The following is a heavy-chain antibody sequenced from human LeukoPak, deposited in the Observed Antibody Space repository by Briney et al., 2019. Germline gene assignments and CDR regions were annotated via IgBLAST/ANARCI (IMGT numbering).Heavy chain of an antibody. D-gene: IGHD2-15*01. CDR2: ISGSGGST. CDR1: GFTFSSYA. Sequence: GGSLRLSCAAFGFTFSSYAMSWVRQAPGKGLEWVSAISGSGGSTYYADSVKGRFTISRDNSKNTLYLQMNSLRAEDTAVYYCAKGGYCSGGSCYSGAFDIWGQGTMVTVSS. J-gene: IGHJ3*02. CDR3: AKGGYCSGGSCYSGAFDI. V-gene: IGHV3-23*01.